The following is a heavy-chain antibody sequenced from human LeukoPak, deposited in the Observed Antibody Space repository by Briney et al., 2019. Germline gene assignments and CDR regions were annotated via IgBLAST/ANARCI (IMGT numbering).Heavy chain of an antibody. CDR3: ARGRLETGAGD. D-gene: IGHD1-1*01. J-gene: IGHJ4*02. V-gene: IGHV1-69*05. Sequence: VASVKVSCKASGGTFSSYAISWVRQAPGQGLEWMGGIIPIFGTANYAQKFQGRVTITTDESTSTAYMELSSLRSEDTAVYYCARGRLETGAGDWGQGTLVTVSS. CDR1: GGTFSSYA. CDR2: IIPIFGTA.